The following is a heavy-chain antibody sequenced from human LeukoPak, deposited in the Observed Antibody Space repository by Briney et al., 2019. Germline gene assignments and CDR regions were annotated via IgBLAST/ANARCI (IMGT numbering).Heavy chain of an antibody. CDR1: GFTFSSYE. CDR3: ARPSSLELPYYFDY. D-gene: IGHD1-7*01. Sequence: GGSLRLSCAASGFTFSSYEMNWVRQAPGKRLEWVSYISSSGSSIYYADSVKGRFTISRDNAKNSLYLQMNSLRAEDTAVYYCARPSSLELPYYFDYWGQGTLVTVSS. V-gene: IGHV3-48*03. J-gene: IGHJ4*02. CDR2: ISSSGSSI.